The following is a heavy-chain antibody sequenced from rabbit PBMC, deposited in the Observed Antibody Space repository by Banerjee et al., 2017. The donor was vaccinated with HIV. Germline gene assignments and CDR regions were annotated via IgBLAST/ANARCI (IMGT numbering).Heavy chain of an antibody. V-gene: IGHV1S45*01. D-gene: IGHD6-1*01. Sequence: QQQLEESGGGLVKPEGSLTLTCKASGFSFSSNYYMCWVRQAPGKGLEWIGCIDNGDGSTYYASWAKGRFTITKASSTTVTLQMTSLTAADTATYFCARDGVGFDYGKDLWGPGTLVTVS. CDR2: IDNGDGST. CDR1: GFSFSSNYY. CDR3: ARDGVGFDYGKDL. J-gene: IGHJ4*01.